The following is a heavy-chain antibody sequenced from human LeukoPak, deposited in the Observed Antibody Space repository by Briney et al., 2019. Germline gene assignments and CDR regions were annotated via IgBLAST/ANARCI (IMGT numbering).Heavy chain of an antibody. Sequence: SETLSLTCAVYGGSFSGHYWSWIRQPPGKGLEWIGEINHSGSTNYNPSLKSRVTISVDTSKNQFSLKLSSVTAADTAVYYCARSIVVITTPYYFDYWGQGTLVTVSS. D-gene: IGHD3-22*01. V-gene: IGHV4-34*01. CDR2: INHSGST. CDR3: ARSIVVITTPYYFDY. J-gene: IGHJ4*02. CDR1: GGSFSGHY.